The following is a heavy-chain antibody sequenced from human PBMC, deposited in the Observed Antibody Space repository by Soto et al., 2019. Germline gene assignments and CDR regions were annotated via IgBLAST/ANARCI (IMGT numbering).Heavy chain of an antibody. D-gene: IGHD4-17*01. CDR1: GFTFGAYA. CDR3: TKDNQLQNYGGNSWTGNYYYFSGMDV. CDR2: ISVNSGRR. Sequence: GGSLRLSCAASGFTFGAYAMNWVGQAPGKGLEWVSGISVNSGRRGYAESVKGRFTISRDNSKNILHLQMNSLRDEDTALYYCTKDNQLQNYGGNSWTGNYYYFSGMDVWGQGTTVTVSS. J-gene: IGHJ6*02. V-gene: IGHV3-9*01.